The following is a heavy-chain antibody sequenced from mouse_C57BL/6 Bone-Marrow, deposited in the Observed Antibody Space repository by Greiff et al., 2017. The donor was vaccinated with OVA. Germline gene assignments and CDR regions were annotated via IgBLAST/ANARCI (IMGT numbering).Heavy chain of an antibody. D-gene: IGHD2-4*01. CDR1: GYTFTDHT. J-gene: IGHJ4*01. CDR2: IYPRDGST. CDR3: ARKRLRRRNAMDY. Sequence: QVLLQQSDAELVKPGASVKISCKVSGYTFTDHTIHWMKQRPEQGLEWIGYIYPRDGSTKYKEKFKGKATLTADKSSSTAYMQLNSLTSEDSAVYCGARKRLRRRNAMDYGGQGTSATVSS. V-gene: IGHV1-78*01.